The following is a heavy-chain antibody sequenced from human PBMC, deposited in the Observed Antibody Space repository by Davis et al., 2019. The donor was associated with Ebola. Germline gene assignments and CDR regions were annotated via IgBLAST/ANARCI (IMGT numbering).Heavy chain of an antibody. Sequence: ASVKVSCKASGYTFTDYYMHWVRQAPGQGLEWMGWINPNSGGTNYAQKFQGRVTMTRDTSISTAYMELSRLISDDTAVYYCARRGMRQYNWLDPWGQGTLVTVSS. J-gene: IGHJ5*02. CDR3: ARRGMRQYNWLDP. CDR2: INPNSGGT. V-gene: IGHV1-2*02. CDR1: GYTFTDYY. D-gene: IGHD3-10*01.